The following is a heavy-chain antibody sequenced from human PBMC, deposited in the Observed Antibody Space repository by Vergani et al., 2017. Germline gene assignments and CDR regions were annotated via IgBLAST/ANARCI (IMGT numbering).Heavy chain of an antibody. CDR2: ISYDGSNK. V-gene: IGHV3-30-3*01. Sequence: QVQLVESGGGVVQPGRSLRLSCAASGFTFSSYAMHWVRQAPGKGLEWVAVISYDGSNKYYADSVKGRFTISRDNSKNTLYLQMNSLRAEDTAVYYCARSESHYYYCMDVWGKGTTVTVSS. CDR1: GFTFSSYA. CDR3: ARSESHYYYCMDV. J-gene: IGHJ6*03.